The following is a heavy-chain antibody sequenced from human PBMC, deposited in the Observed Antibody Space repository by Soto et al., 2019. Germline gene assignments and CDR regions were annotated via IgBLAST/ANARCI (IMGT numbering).Heavy chain of an antibody. CDR2: ISPHKGDT. CDR3: ARDLDGSGSYYSNY. Sequence: ASVTVSRQTSGYTFPSIGISWVRQAPAQGLEWMGWISPHKGDTYYAQRLQGRVTMTTDTSTSTSYMELRSLGADDTAVYFCARDLDGSGSYYSNYWGQGTLVTVSS. D-gene: IGHD3-10*01. J-gene: IGHJ4*02. V-gene: IGHV1-18*01. CDR1: GYTFPSIG.